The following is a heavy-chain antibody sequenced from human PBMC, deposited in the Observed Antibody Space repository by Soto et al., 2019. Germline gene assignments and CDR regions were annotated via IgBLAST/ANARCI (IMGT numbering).Heavy chain of an antibody. V-gene: IGHV1-18*01. CDR2: ISAYNGDT. CDR3: ARVPSYLPADY. J-gene: IGHJ4*02. CDR1: GYTFTNYG. Sequence: QVQLVQSGAEVKKPGASVRVSCKASGYTFTNYGVSWVRQAPGHGLVWRGWISAYNGDTIYAQKLQGRITMTTDTSTSTAYMELRSLRPDDTAMYFCARVPSYLPADYWGQGTLVTVSS.